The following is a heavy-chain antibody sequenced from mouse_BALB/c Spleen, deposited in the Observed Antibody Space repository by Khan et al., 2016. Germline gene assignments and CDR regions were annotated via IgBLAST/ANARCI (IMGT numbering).Heavy chain of an antibody. CDR3: TSLNYYVRSDY. D-gene: IGHD1-1*01. CDR1: GFDFRRYW. Sequence: EVKLLESGGGLVQSGGSLKLSCAASGFDFRRYWMSWVRQAPGRGLEWIGEINPDSSTINYTPSLKDKFIISRDNAKNTQYLQMSQVSSDDTAVYYCTSLNYYVRSDYWGQGTTLTVSS. V-gene: IGHV4-1*02. J-gene: IGHJ2*01. CDR2: INPDSSTI.